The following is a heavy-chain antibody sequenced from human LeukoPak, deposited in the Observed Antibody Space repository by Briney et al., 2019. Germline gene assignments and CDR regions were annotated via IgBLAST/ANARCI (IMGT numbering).Heavy chain of an antibody. D-gene: IGHD3-10*01. Sequence: GASVKVSCEASGYTFTGYYMHWVRQAPGQGLEWMGWINPNSGGTNYAQKFQGRVTMTRDTSISTAYMELSRLRSDDTAVYYCARAVRGFGGGGPYYYMDVWGKGTTVTISS. V-gene: IGHV1-2*02. J-gene: IGHJ6*03. CDR1: GYTFTGYY. CDR2: INPNSGGT. CDR3: ARAVRGFGGGGPYYYMDV.